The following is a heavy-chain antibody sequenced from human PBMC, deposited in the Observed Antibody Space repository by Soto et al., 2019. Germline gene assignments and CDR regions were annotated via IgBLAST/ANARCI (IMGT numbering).Heavy chain of an antibody. CDR2: ISGSGGST. V-gene: IGHV3-23*01. Sequence: GGSLRLSCAASGFTFSSYAMSWVRQAPGKGLEWVSAISGSGGSTYYADSVKGRFTISRDNSKNTLYLQMNSLRAEDTAVYYCAKDLYEYSSSPPFDYWGQGTLVTVSS. CDR3: AKDLYEYSSSPPFDY. CDR1: GFTFSSYA. D-gene: IGHD6-6*01. J-gene: IGHJ4*02.